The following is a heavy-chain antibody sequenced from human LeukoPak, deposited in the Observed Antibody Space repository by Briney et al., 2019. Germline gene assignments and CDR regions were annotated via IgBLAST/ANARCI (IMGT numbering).Heavy chain of an antibody. D-gene: IGHD3-3*01. CDR1: GFTFSSYG. V-gene: IGHV3-30*02. CDR3: AKAPYYDFWSGYGNYYYMDV. J-gene: IGHJ6*03. CDR2: IRYDGSNK. Sequence: GGSLRLSCAASGFTFSSYGMHWVRQAPGKGLEWVAFIRYDGSNKYYADSVKGRFTISRDNSKNTLYLQMNSLRAEDTAVYYCAKAPYYDFWSGYGNYYYMDVWGKGTTVTVSS.